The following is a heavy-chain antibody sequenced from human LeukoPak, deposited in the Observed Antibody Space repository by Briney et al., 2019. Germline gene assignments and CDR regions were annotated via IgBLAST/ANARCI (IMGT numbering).Heavy chain of an antibody. J-gene: IGHJ6*03. CDR3: ARVVSDIVVVPAAIIYYYMDV. CDR1: GYTFTSYG. CDR2: ISAYNGNT. D-gene: IGHD2-2*01. Sequence: VASVKVSCKASGYTFTSYGISWVRQAPGQGLEWMGWISAYNGNTNYAQKLQGRVTMTTDTSTSTAYMELRSLRSDDTAVYYCARVVSDIVVVPAAIIYYYMDVWGKGTTVTISS. V-gene: IGHV1-18*01.